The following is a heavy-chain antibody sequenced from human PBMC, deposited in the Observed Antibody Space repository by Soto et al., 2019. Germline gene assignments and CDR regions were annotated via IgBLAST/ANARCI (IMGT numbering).Heavy chain of an antibody. CDR1: GYTFTSYD. D-gene: IGHD3-9*01. Sequence: GASVKVSCKASGYTFTSYDINWVRQATGQGLEWMGWMNPNSGNTGYAQKFQGRVTMTRNTSISTAYMELSSLRSEDTAVYYCARDMYYDILTDSNWFDPWGQGTLVTVSS. CDR3: ARDMYYDILTDSNWFDP. J-gene: IGHJ5*02. V-gene: IGHV1-8*01. CDR2: MNPNSGNT.